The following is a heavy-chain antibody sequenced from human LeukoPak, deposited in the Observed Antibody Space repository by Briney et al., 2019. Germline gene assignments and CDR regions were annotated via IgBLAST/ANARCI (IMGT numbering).Heavy chain of an antibody. V-gene: IGHV1-2*02. Sequence: GASVKVSCKASGYTFTGYYMHWVRQAPGQGLEWMGWINPNSGGTNYAQKFQGRVTMTRDTSISTAYMELSRLRSGDTAVYYCARGLVPAAIPYYYYYGMDVWGQGTTVTVSS. CDR2: INPNSGGT. J-gene: IGHJ6*02. CDR1: GYTFTGYY. D-gene: IGHD2-2*02. CDR3: ARGLVPAAIPYYYYYGMDV.